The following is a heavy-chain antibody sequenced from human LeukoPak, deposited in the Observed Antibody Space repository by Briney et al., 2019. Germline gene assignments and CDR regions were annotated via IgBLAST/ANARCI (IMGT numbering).Heavy chain of an antibody. CDR2: ISPYNSNT. Sequence: ASVKVSCKASGYTFTNYGINWMRQAPGQGLEWMGWISPYNSNTDYAQKLQGRVTMTTDTSTNTAYMELRSLRSDDTAVYYCARPLSFGESPLGIWGQGTLVTVSS. CDR3: ARPLSFGESPLGI. J-gene: IGHJ4*02. CDR1: GYTFTNYG. D-gene: IGHD3-10*01. V-gene: IGHV1-18*01.